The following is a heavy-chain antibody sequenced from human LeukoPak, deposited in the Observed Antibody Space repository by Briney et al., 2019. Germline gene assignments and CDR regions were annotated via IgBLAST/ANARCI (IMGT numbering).Heavy chain of an antibody. V-gene: IGHV1-2*02. CDR2: INPNNGGT. Sequence: ASVKVSCKASGYTFTDYYMHWVRQAPGQGLNGMGWINPNNGGTSYAQKFQGRVTVTRDTSISTAYMDLSRLISDDTAVYYCSSHLPVKGSGSYFSFDSWGQGTLVTVSS. D-gene: IGHD3-10*01. CDR3: SSHLPVKGSGSYFSFDS. CDR1: GYTFTDYY. J-gene: IGHJ4*02.